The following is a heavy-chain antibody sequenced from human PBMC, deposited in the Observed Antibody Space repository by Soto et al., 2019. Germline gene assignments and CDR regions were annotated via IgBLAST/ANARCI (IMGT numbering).Heavy chain of an antibody. CDR2: INLNSGST. CDR1: GYTFTSCD. J-gene: IGHJ5*02. Sequence: VGPVKFSCKASGYTFTSCDINWVRQATGQVLEWMVWINLNSGSTGYXXKFQGRVXXTGNASRIIAXTELSXLRSEDTAVYYCARGKTLAAAGPWDQGTLVTVSS. D-gene: IGHD6-13*01. V-gene: IGHV1-8*01. CDR3: ARGKTLAAAGP.